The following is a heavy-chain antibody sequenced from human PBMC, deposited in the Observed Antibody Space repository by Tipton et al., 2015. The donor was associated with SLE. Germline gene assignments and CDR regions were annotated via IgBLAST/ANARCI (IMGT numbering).Heavy chain of an antibody. Sequence: TLSLTCTVSGDSVRGSYWSWIRQPPGMGLEWIGFVYYGGSTNYSPSLKSRVTMSVDMSKNQFSLRLSSVTAADTAVYYCARTIAEQVAGFYYYYYMDVWGKGTTVTVSS. V-gene: IGHV4-59*02. D-gene: IGHD1/OR15-1a*01. CDR2: VYYGGST. CDR1: GDSVRGSY. J-gene: IGHJ6*03. CDR3: ARTIAEQVAGFYYYYYMDV.